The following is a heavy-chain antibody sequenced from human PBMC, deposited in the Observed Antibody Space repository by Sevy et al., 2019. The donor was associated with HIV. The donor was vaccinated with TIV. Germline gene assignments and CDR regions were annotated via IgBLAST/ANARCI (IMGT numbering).Heavy chain of an antibody. V-gene: IGHV3-7*03. D-gene: IGHD3-16*01. CDR1: GFTFNNFW. J-gene: IGHJ4*01. CDR3: ARDVGGGYFDY. CDR2: IKPDGSES. Sequence: GGSLRLSCVASGFTFNNFWIAWVRQAPGKGLEWFANIKPDGSESNHVGSVKGRFTISRDNAKNSLYLQMNSLTAEDTAVYYCARDVGGGYFDYWGQGTLITVSS.